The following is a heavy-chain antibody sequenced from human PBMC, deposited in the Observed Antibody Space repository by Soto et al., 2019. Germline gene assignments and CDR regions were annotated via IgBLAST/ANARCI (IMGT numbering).Heavy chain of an antibody. D-gene: IGHD6-19*01. CDR3: ARDRERYSSGWYVFHYGMDV. Sequence: QVQLVESGGGVVQPGRSLRLSCAASGFTFSSYAMHWVRQAPGKGLEWVAVISYDGSNKYYADSVKGRFTISRDNSKNTLYLQMNSLRAEDTAVYYCARDRERYSSGWYVFHYGMDVWGQGTTVTVSS. J-gene: IGHJ6*02. CDR1: GFTFSSYA. CDR2: ISYDGSNK. V-gene: IGHV3-30-3*01.